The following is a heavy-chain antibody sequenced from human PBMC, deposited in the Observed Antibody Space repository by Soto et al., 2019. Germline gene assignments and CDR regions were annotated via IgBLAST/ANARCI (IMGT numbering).Heavy chain of an antibody. J-gene: IGHJ4*02. D-gene: IGHD1-26*01. Sequence: GGSLRLSCAASGFTFSSYAMSWVRQAPGKGLEWVANISGGGSGTYYADSVEGRFTISRDNAKKSLYLQMNSLRAEDTALYYCARGGSHSSDSWGQGALVTVSS. CDR1: GFTFSSYA. CDR3: ARGGSHSSDS. CDR2: ISGGGSGT. V-gene: IGHV3-7*03.